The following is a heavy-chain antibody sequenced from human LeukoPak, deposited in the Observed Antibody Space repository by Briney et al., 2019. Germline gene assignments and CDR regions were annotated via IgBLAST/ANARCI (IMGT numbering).Heavy chain of an antibody. Sequence: GGSLRLSCAASGFIFSSYGMHWVRQAPGKGLEWVAFIRYDGSKKYYADSVKGRFTISRDNSKNTLYLQMNSLRAEDTAVYYCAANGGRATGAFDIWGQGTMVTVSS. D-gene: IGHD1-26*01. J-gene: IGHJ3*02. V-gene: IGHV3-30*02. CDR3: AANGGRATGAFDI. CDR1: GFIFSSYG. CDR2: IRYDGSKK.